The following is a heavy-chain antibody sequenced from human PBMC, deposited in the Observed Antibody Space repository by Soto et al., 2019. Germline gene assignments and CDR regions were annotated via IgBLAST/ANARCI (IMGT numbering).Heavy chain of an antibody. CDR2: IYYSGTT. D-gene: IGHD4-17*01. Sequence: SLTCAVSGGSMSSGTYYWGWIRQPPGKGLDWIGSIYYSGTTYYSPSLKSRVAISVETSKKYFSLRLRSVTAADTAVYYCARGTYGDYSPYYCGMDVWRKVNTGAVAS. J-gene: IGHJ6*04. V-gene: IGHV4-39*02. CDR3: ARGTYGDYSPYYCGMDV. CDR1: GGSMSSGTYY.